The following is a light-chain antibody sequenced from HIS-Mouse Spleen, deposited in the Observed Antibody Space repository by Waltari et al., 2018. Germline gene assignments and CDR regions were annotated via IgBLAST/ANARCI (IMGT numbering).Light chain of an antibody. Sequence: SYELTQPPSVSVSPGQTARITCSADALPKKYSYCYQQKSSQAPVLVIYEDSNRPSGIPERFSGSSSGTMATLTIRGGQVEDEADYYCYSTDSSGNHRVFGGGTKLTVL. CDR2: EDS. V-gene: IGLV3-10*01. CDR3: YSTDSSGNHRV. CDR1: ALPKKY. J-gene: IGLJ2*01.